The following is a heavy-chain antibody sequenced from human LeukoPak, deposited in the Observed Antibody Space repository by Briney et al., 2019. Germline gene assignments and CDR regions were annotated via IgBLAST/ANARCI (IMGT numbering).Heavy chain of an antibody. V-gene: IGHV4-59*01. Sequence: SETLSLTCTVSGGSITGSYWSWIRQPPGKGLEWIGYIYYSGSTYYSPSLRSRVTMSVDTSKNEFSLKMSSVTPADTAVYYCARGGSSSPLDDWGQGTLVTVSS. CDR1: GGSITGSY. CDR3: ARGGSSSPLDD. D-gene: IGHD6-6*01. CDR2: IYYSGST. J-gene: IGHJ4*02.